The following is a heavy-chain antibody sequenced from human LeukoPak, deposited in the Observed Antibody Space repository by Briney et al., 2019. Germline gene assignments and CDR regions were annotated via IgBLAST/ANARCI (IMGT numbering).Heavy chain of an antibody. Sequence: SETLSLTCTVSGGSISSYYWSWIRQPPGKGLEWIGYIYYSGSTNYNPSLKSRVTISVDTSKNQFSLKLSSVTAADTAVYYCARADYSNWMDWFDPWGQGTLVTVSS. CDR1: GGSISSYY. CDR3: ARADYSNWMDWFDP. CDR2: IYYSGST. D-gene: IGHD4-4*01. J-gene: IGHJ5*02. V-gene: IGHV4-59*12.